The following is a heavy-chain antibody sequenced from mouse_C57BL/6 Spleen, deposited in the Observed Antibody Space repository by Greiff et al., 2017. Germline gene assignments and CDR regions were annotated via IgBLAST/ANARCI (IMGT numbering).Heavy chain of an antibody. V-gene: IGHV1-82*01. J-gene: IGHJ2*01. CDR2: IYPGDGDT. CDR1: GYAFSSSW. D-gene: IGHD1-1*01. Sequence: VQLQQSGPELVKPGASVKISCKASGYAFSSSWMNWVKQRPGKGLEWIGRIYPGDGDTNYNGKFKGKATLTADKSSSTAYMQLSSLTSEDSAVYFCARWVFITTVVATDYWGQGTTLTVSS. CDR3: ARWVFITTVVATDY.